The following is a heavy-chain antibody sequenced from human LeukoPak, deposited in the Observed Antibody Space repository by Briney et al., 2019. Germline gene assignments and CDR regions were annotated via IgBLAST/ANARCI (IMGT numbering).Heavy chain of an antibody. CDR3: ARHVDYGSGSYYFDY. V-gene: IGHV4-39*01. Sequence: SETLSLTCTVSGGSISSSNYYWGWIRQPPGKGLEWIGSIYYSGSTYYNPSLKSRVTISVDTSKNQFSLKLSSVTAADTAVYYCARHVDYGSGSYYFDYWGQGTLVTVSS. D-gene: IGHD3-10*01. J-gene: IGHJ4*02. CDR2: IYYSGST. CDR1: GGSISSSNYY.